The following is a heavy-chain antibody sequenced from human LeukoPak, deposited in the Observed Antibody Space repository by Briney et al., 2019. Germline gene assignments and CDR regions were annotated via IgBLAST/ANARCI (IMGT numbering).Heavy chain of an antibody. D-gene: IGHD2-2*02. CDR3: TRDRIVVVPAAIGYFDY. CDR1: GFTFGDYA. CDR2: IRSKAYGGTT. V-gene: IGHV3-49*04. Sequence: PGGSLRLSXTASGFTFGDYAMSWVRQAPGKGLEWVGFIRSKAYGGTTEYAASVKGRFTISRDDSKSIAYLQMSSLKTEDTAVYYCTRDRIVVVPAAIGYFDYWGQGTLVTVSS. J-gene: IGHJ4*02.